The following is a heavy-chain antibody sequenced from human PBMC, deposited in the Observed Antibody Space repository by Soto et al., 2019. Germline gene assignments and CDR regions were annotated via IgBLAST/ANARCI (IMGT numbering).Heavy chain of an antibody. D-gene: IGHD6-19*01. CDR2: ISDSGGST. CDR1: GSTFSSDD. Sequence: EVHLLEYGGGLVQPGGSLRLSCVVSGSTFSSDDMSWVRQAPGRGLEWVSGISDSGGSTYYADSVKGRFTISRDNAKNTLDLQMKRLGGEDTALYFCAKDGGLSLAVAGPFDYWGPGTQVTVSS. V-gene: IGHV3-23*01. CDR3: AKDGGLSLAVAGPFDY. J-gene: IGHJ4*02.